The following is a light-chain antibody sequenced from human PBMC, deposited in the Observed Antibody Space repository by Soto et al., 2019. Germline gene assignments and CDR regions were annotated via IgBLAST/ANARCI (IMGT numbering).Light chain of an antibody. CDR1: QSISNN. CDR3: QQYNNWPPWT. V-gene: IGKV3-15*01. Sequence: EIVMTQSPATLSVSPGERATLSCRASQSISNNLAWYQQQPGQTPRLLIYGASTTATGIPARFSGSGSGTEFTLTISSLQSEDFAVYYCQQYNNWPPWTFGQGTKVDIK. J-gene: IGKJ1*01. CDR2: GAS.